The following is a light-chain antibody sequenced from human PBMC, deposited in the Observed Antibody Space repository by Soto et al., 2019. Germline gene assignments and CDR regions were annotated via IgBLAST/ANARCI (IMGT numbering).Light chain of an antibody. V-gene: IGKV3-15*01. J-gene: IGKJ1*01. CDR2: GAF. CDR3: QQYNNWWT. CDR1: QSVSYN. Sequence: EIVMTQSPATLSVSPGETATLSCRASQSVSYNLAWYQQKPGQGPRLVIYGAFSRATGIPARFSGSGSGTEFTLTISSLQSEDSAVYYCQQYNNWWTFGQGTKVEIK.